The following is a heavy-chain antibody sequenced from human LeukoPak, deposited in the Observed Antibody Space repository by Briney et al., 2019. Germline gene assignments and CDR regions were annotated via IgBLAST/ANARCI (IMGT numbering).Heavy chain of an antibody. CDR2: IIPVFGTA. Sequence: ASVKVSCKASGGSISSYGISWVRRAPGQGLEWMGRIIPVFGTANYAQKFQDRVTITADTVSNTAYMELTSLTSEDTAVYFCAKQGEFRQDYYMDVWGNGTAVTVSS. CDR1: GGSISSYG. J-gene: IGHJ6*03. V-gene: IGHV1-69*06. CDR3: AKQGEFRQDYYMDV. D-gene: IGHD1/OR15-1a*01.